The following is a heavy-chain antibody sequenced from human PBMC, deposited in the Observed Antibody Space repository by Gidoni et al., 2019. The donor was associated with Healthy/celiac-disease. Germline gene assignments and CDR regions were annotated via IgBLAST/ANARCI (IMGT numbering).Heavy chain of an antibody. D-gene: IGHD3-22*01. CDR1: GFTFSSYW. J-gene: IGHJ4*02. CDR2: INSDGSST. CDR3: ARPYYDSSCYAPLDY. Sequence: EVQLVESGGGLGQPGGSLRLSCAASGFTFSSYWMHGVSHAPGKRLVRVSRINSDGSSTSYADSVKGRFTISRDNAKNTLYLQMNSLRAGDTAVYYCARPYYDSSCYAPLDYWGQGTLVTVSS. V-gene: IGHV3-74*01.